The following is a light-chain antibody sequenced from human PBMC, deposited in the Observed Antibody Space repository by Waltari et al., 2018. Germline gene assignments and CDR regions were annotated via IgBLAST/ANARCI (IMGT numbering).Light chain of an antibody. CDR1: QSLSNY. CDR2: YTS. J-gene: IGKJ4*01. V-gene: IGKV3-11*01. Sequence: DIVLTQSPATLSLSPGERATLSCRASQSLSNYLAWYQQKPGQAPRLLIYYTSNRATGIPARFSGSGFGTDFTLTISSLEPEDFAVYYCQQRRNWPLTFGGGTKVEIK. CDR3: QQRRNWPLT.